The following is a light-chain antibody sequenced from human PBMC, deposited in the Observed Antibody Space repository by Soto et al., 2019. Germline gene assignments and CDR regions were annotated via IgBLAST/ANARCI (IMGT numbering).Light chain of an antibody. J-gene: IGKJ5*01. Sequence: VMAPSPATLSVSAGETATISCRASQGVSSKVAWYQQKPGQGPRLLIHSASTRATGIPARFSGSGSGTDFTPTTSSLQSEDFAVYYCQQHNNWPPINFGQGRQREIK. CDR3: QQHNNWPPIN. V-gene: IGKV3-15*01. CDR1: QGVSSK. CDR2: SAS.